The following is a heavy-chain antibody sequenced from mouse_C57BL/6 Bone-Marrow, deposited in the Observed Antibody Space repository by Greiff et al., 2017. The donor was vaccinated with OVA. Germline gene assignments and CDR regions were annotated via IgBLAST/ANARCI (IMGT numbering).Heavy chain of an antibody. CDR1: GYTFTSYW. J-gene: IGHJ2*01. CDR3: ARGDYGYVLFAY. Sequence: QVQLQQPGAELVKPGASVKLSCKASGYTFTSYWMHWVKQRPGQGLEWIGMIHPNSGSTNYNEKFKSKATLTVDKSSSTAYMQLSSLTSEDSAVYYCARGDYGYVLFAYWGQGTTLTVSS. V-gene: IGHV1-64*01. D-gene: IGHD2-2*01. CDR2: IHPNSGST.